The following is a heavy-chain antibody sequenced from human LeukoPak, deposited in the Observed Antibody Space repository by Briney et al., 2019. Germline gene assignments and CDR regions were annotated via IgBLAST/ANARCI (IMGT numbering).Heavy chain of an antibody. V-gene: IGHV3-48*01. J-gene: IGHJ4*02. CDR1: GFTFSSYS. D-gene: IGHD1-26*01. CDR3: ARGSIVGASRFDC. Sequence: GGSLRLSCAASGFTFSSYSMNWVRQAPGKGLEWVSYISSSSGTIYYADSVKGRFTISRDNAKNSLYLQMNSLRADDTAVYYCARGSIVGASRFDCWGQGTLVTVSS. CDR2: ISSSSGTI.